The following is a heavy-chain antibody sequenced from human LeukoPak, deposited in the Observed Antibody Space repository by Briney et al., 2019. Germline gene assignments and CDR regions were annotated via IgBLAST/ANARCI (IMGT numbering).Heavy chain of an antibody. CDR3: TRVKQQLASYLDY. J-gene: IGHJ4*02. D-gene: IGHD6-13*01. V-gene: IGHV3-49*04. Sequence: PGGSLRLSCTAPGFTFGDYAMSWVRQAPGKGLEWVGFIRSKAYGGTTEYGASVKGRFTISRDDSKSIAYLQMNSLKTEDTAVYYCTRVKQQLASYLDYWGQGTLVTVSS. CDR1: GFTFGDYA. CDR2: IRSKAYGGTT.